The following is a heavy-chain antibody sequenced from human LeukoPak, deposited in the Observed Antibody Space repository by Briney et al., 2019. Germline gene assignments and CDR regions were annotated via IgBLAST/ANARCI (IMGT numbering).Heavy chain of an antibody. J-gene: IGHJ4*02. Sequence: AGGSLRLSCAASGFTFSSYGMHWVRQAPGKGLEWVAVIWYDGSNKYYADSVKGRFTLSRDNSKNTLYLQMSSLRAEDTAIYYCAKDHLVGALYYFNYWGQGALVTVSS. CDR3: AKDHLVGALYYFNY. V-gene: IGHV3-33*06. D-gene: IGHD1-26*01. CDR1: GFTFSSYG. CDR2: IWYDGSNK.